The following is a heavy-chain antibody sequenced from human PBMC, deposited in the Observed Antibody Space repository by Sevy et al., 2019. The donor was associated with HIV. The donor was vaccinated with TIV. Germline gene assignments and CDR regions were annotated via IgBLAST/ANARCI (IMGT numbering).Heavy chain of an antibody. J-gene: IGHJ4*02. CDR1: GYSISSGYY. V-gene: IGHV4-38-2*01. D-gene: IGHD3-22*01. Sequence: SETLSLTCAVSGYSISSGYYWGWIRQPPGKGLEWIGSNYHGGSTYYNPSLKSRVTISVDTSKNQFSLKLSSVTAADTAVYYCARARYYDSSAYYYFDYWGQGTLVTVSS. CDR3: ARARYYDSSAYYYFDY. CDR2: NYHGGST.